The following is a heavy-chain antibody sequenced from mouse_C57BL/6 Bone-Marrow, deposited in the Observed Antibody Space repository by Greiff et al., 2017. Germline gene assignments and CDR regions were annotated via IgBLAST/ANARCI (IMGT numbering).Heavy chain of an antibody. CDR3: AIITTVVAPYWYFDV. J-gene: IGHJ1*03. CDR1: GFSLTSYG. D-gene: IGHD1-1*01. CDR2: IWSGGST. V-gene: IGHV2-2*01. Sequence: VQLQQSGPGLVQPSQSLSITCTVSGFSLTSYGVHWVRQSPGKGLEWLGVIWSGGSTDYNAAFISRLSISKYNSKSQVFFKMNSLQADDTAIYYCAIITTVVAPYWYFDVWGTGTTVTVSS.